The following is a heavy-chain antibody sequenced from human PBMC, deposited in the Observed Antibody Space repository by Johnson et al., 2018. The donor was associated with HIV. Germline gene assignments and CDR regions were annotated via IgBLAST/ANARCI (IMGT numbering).Heavy chain of an antibody. CDR3: ARVVTAAAAFSDDAFDI. J-gene: IGHJ3*02. V-gene: IGHV3-64*01. CDR2: VSGDGYST. CDR1: GFTFSNYP. D-gene: IGHD6-13*01. Sequence: EVQLVESGGGVVQPGRSLRLSCAASGFTFSNYPMHWVRQAPGKGLEYVSAVSGDGYSTYYANSVKGRFTISRDNSNNTLFLQMDSLRPEDMAVYYCARVVTAAAAFSDDAFDIWGQGTMVTVSS.